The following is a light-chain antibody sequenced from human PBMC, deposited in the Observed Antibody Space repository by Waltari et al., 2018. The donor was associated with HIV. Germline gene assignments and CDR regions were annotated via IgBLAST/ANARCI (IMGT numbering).Light chain of an antibody. CDR3: SSYTSSSTSVV. CDR1: SRAVGGYTY. CDR2: DVS. J-gene: IGLJ2*01. Sequence: QSALTQPASVSGSPGQSITISCTGTSRAVGGYTYVSCYQQHPGKAPKLMIYDVSNRPSGVSNRFSGSKSGNTASLTISGLQAEDEADYYCSSYTSSSTSVVFGGGTKLTVL. V-gene: IGLV2-14*01.